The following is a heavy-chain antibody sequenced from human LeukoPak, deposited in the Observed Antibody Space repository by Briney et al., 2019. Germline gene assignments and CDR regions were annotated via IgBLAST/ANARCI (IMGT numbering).Heavy chain of an antibody. CDR1: GFTFSSYG. J-gene: IGHJ4*02. Sequence: GGSQRLSCAASGFTFSSYGMHWVRQAPGKGLEWVAVISYDGSNKYYADSVKGRFTISRDNSKNTLYLQMNSLRAEETAVYYCAKGGYSSSWYLFDYWGQGTLVTVSS. CDR2: ISYDGSNK. V-gene: IGHV3-30*18. D-gene: IGHD6-13*01. CDR3: AKGGYSSSWYLFDY.